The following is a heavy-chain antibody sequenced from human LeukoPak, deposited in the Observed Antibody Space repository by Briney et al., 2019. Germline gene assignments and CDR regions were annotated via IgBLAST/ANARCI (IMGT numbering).Heavy chain of an antibody. D-gene: IGHD3-22*01. CDR1: GFTFDDYS. Sequence: GGSLTLSCAASGFTFDDYSMQWVRQAPGKGLEWVSLITWDGTRTYYADSVKGRFSISRDNSKNSLYLQINSRRTEDTALDYCTKETTMIVGGQYFDYWCQGTLVTVSS. CDR2: ITWDGTRT. CDR3: TKETTMIVGGQYFDY. V-gene: IGHV3-43*01. J-gene: IGHJ4*02.